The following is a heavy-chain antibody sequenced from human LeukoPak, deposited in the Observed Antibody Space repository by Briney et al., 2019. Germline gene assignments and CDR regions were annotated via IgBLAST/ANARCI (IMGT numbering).Heavy chain of an antibody. CDR1: GFTFGSCW. CDR2: ISYDGSNK. CDR3: AKDFSGYDRFFDY. Sequence: GGSLRLSCAASGFTFGSCWMNWVRQAPGKGLEWVAVISYDGSNKYYADSVKGRFTISRDNSKNTLYLQMNSLRAEDTAVYYCAKDFSGYDRFFDYWGQGTLVTVSS. V-gene: IGHV3-30*18. D-gene: IGHD5-12*01. J-gene: IGHJ4*02.